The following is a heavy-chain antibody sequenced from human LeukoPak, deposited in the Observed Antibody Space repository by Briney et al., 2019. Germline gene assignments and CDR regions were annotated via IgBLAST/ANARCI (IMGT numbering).Heavy chain of an antibody. CDR2: INPNSGGT. CDR3: ARDQRLWGNLQRRHDAFDI. J-gene: IGHJ3*02. Sequence: ASVKVSCKASGYTFTSYGISWVRQAPGQGLEWMGWINPNSGGTNNAQKFQGRVTVTRDTSISTAYMELSRLRSDDTAVYYCARDQRLWGNLQRRHDAFDIWGQGTIVTVSS. CDR1: GYTFTSYG. V-gene: IGHV1-2*02. D-gene: IGHD4-11*01.